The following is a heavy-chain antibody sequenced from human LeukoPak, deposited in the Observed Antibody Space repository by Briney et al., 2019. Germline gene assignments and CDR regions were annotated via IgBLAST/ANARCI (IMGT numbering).Heavy chain of an antibody. CDR2: IGPSDSYT. V-gene: IGHV5-10-1*01. D-gene: IGHD2-2*01. CDR1: GYSFTSYW. CDR3: ARISDFYCSSTSCFSIDY. J-gene: IGHJ4*02. Sequence: GESLRISCKGSGYSFTSYWISWVRQMPGKGLEWMGRIGPSDSYTNYSPSFQGHVTISADKSISTAYLQWSSLKASDTAMYYCARISDFYCSSTSCFSIDYWGQGTLVTVSS.